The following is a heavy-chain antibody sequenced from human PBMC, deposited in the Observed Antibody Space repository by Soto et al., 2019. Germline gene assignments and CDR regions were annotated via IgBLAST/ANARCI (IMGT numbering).Heavy chain of an antibody. D-gene: IGHD2-2*01. CDR1: GYTFTRYG. V-gene: IGHV1-18*01. CDR2: ISAYNGKT. Sequence: QVQLVQSGAEVKKPGASVKVSCKASGYTFTRYGVSWVRQAPGQGLEWMGWISAYNGKTIYAQKLQGRVTMTTDNSTSTAYVDLRSLRSDDTAVYYCARVEDATAEKIFYYYGLDVWGQGTTVTVSS. CDR3: ARVEDATAEKIFYYYGLDV. J-gene: IGHJ6*02.